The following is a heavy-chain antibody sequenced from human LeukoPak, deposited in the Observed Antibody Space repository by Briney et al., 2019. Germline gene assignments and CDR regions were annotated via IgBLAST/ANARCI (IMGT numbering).Heavy chain of an antibody. CDR3: ARDSGRYCSGGSCYSSDY. D-gene: IGHD2-15*01. V-gene: IGHV4-4*07. Sequence: SETLSLTCTVSGGSISYYYWNWIRQPAGKGLEWIGRIYTSGRTYYNPSLKSRVSMSVDTSKNQFSLKLSSVTAADTAVYYCARDSGRYCSGGSCYSSDYWGQGTLVTVSS. CDR1: GGSISYYY. J-gene: IGHJ4*02. CDR2: IYTSGRT.